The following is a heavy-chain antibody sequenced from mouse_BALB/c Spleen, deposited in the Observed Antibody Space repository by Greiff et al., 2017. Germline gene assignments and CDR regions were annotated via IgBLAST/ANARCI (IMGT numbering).Heavy chain of an antibody. D-gene: IGHD2-10*01. Sequence: VHLVESGPGLVAPSQSLSITCTVSGFSLTGYGVNLVRQPPGKGLEWLGMIWGDGSTDYNSALKSRLSISKDNSKSQVFLKMNSLQTDDTARYYCARDAYSYYAMDYWGQGTSVTVSS. CDR2: IWGDGST. V-gene: IGHV2-6-7*01. J-gene: IGHJ4*01. CDR1: GFSLTGYG. CDR3: ARDAYSYYAMDY.